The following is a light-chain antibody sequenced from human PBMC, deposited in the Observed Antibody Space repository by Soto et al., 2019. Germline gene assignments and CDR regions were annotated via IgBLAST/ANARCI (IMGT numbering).Light chain of an antibody. CDR2: DAS. J-gene: IGKJ3*01. CDR3: QQYNSDVFT. Sequence: EIVLTQSPATLSLSPGERATFSCRASQSVSSDLVWYQQKPGQAPRLLIYDASNRATGVPARFSGSGSGTDFTLTISSLEPEDFATYYCQQYNSDVFTFGPGTTVDIK. CDR1: QSVSSD. V-gene: IGKV3-11*01.